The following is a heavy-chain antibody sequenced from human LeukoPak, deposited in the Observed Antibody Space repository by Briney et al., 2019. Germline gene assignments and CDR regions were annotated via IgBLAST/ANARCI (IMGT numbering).Heavy chain of an antibody. CDR2: IWYDGSNK. V-gene: IGHV3-33*01. D-gene: IGHD1-1*01. CDR3: ARWNGNIRGFDF. Sequence: GGSLRLSCAASGFTFSGYGMHCVREAPGKGVEWVADIWYDGSNKYYADSVKGRFTISRDNSKNTLFLQMNSLRAEDTAVYYCARWNGNIRGFDFWGQGTLVTVSS. J-gene: IGHJ4*02. CDR1: GFTFSGYG.